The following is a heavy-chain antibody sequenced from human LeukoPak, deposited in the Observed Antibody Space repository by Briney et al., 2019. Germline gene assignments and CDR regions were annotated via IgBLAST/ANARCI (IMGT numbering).Heavy chain of an antibody. CDR1: GGSISSNY. J-gene: IGHJ4*02. V-gene: IGHV4-59*01. CDR2: IYYSGST. CDR3: ARGYAR. Sequence: SETLSLTCTVSGGSISSNYWSWIRQPPGKGLEWIGYIYYSGSTNYNPSLKSRVTTSVDTSKNQFSLKLSSVTAADTAVYYCARGYARWGQGTLVTVSS. D-gene: IGHD3-10*02.